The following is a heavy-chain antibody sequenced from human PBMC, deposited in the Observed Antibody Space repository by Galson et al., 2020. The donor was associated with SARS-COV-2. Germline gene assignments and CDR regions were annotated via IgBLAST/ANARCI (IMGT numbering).Heavy chain of an antibody. CDR2: IYYSGST. D-gene: IGHD3-3*01. V-gene: IGHV4-59*08. J-gene: IGHJ6*03. CDR1: GGSISSYY. CDR3: ARHRRGTIFGVVIQYMDV. Sequence: SETLSLTCTVSGGSISSYYWSWIRQPPGKGLEWIGYIYYSGSTNYNPSLKSRVTISVDTSKNQFSLKRSSVTAADTAVYYCARHRRGTIFGVVIQYMDVWGKGTTVTVSS.